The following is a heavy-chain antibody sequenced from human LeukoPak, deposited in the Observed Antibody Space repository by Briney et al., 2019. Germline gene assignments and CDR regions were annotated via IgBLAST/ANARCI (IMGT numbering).Heavy chain of an antibody. J-gene: IGHJ4*02. CDR1: GFTFSNYA. D-gene: IGHD3-10*01. CDR3: AKDRSSSGSYFDY. Sequence: GGSLRLSCAALGFTFSNYAISWVRQAPGKGLEWVSAISGSGGSTYYIDSVKGRFTISRDNPKNTLYLQMNSLRAEDTAVYYCAKDRSSSGSYFDYWGQGTLVTVSS. CDR2: ISGSGGST. V-gene: IGHV3-23*01.